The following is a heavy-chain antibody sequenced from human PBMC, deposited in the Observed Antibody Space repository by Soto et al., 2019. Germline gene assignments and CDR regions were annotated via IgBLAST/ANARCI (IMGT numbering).Heavy chain of an antibody. J-gene: IGHJ4*02. CDR2: INPSGIT. V-gene: IGHV4-34*01. D-gene: IGHD3-22*01. CDR1: GGSFSGYY. Sequence: SETLSLTCAVYGGSFSGYYWSWIRQPPGKGLEWIGDINPSGITNYNPSLKSRVTISVDTSKNQFSLKLSSVTAADTAVYYCASNYYYDSSGYYDYWGQGTLVTVS. CDR3: ASNYYYDSSGYYDY.